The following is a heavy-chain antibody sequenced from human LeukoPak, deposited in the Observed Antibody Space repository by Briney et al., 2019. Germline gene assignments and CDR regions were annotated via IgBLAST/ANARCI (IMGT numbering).Heavy chain of an antibody. Sequence: GASVKVSCKASGYTFTGYYVHWVRQAPGQGLEWMGWINPNSGGTNYAQKFQGRVTMTRDTSISTAYMELSRLRSDDTAVYYCARDLAAAPRENWFDPWGQGTLVTVSS. CDR1: GYTFTGYY. D-gene: IGHD6-13*01. CDR3: ARDLAAAPRENWFDP. V-gene: IGHV1-2*02. CDR2: INPNSGGT. J-gene: IGHJ5*02.